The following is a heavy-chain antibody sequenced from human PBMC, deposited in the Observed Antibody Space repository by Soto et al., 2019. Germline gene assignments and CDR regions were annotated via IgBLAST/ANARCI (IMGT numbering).Heavy chain of an antibody. Sequence: QVQLQESGPGLVKPSETLSLTCTVSGGSISSYYWSWIRQPPGKGLEWIGYIYYSGSTNYNPSLTSRVTISVDTSKNQFSLKLSSVTAADTAVYYCARDSGRTRLSHYYMDVWGKGTTVTVSS. V-gene: IGHV4-59*01. J-gene: IGHJ6*03. CDR3: ARDSGRTRLSHYYMDV. D-gene: IGHD3-10*01. CDR2: IYYSGST. CDR1: GGSISSYY.